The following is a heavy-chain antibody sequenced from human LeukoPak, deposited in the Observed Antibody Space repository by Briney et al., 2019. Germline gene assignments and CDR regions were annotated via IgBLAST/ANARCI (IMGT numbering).Heavy chain of an antibody. CDR1: GFTFSSYG. D-gene: IGHD3-10*01. CDR2: ISYDGSNK. Sequence: GGSLRLSCAASGFTFSSYGMHWVRQAPGKGLEWVAVISYDGSNKYYADSVKGRFTISRDNSKNTLYLQMNSLRAEDTAVYYCAKDLVTMVRGVIITRYYGMDVWGQGTTVTVSS. CDR3: AKDLVTMVRGVIITRYYGMDV. V-gene: IGHV3-30*18. J-gene: IGHJ6*02.